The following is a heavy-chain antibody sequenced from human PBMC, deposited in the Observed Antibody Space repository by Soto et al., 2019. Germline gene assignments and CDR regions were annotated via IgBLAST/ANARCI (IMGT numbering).Heavy chain of an antibody. CDR2: IYYSGST. Sequence: SETLSLTCTVSGGSFSSGGYYWSWIRQLPGKGLEWIGYIYYSGSTYYNPSLKSRFTISLDTSKNQFSLKLSSVTAADTAVYYCARATSFSGHHGYWGQGSLVTVSS. V-gene: IGHV4-31*03. CDR1: GGSFSSGGYY. CDR3: ARATSFSGHHGY. J-gene: IGHJ4*02. D-gene: IGHD2-8*02.